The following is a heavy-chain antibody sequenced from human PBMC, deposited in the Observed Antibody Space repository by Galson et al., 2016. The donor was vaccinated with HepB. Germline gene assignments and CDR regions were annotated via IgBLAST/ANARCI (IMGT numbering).Heavy chain of an antibody. J-gene: IGHJ3*02. CDR3: TCDMKILGAFDI. V-gene: IGHV3-15*01. CDR1: GFTVNNAW. D-gene: IGHD7-27*01. CDR2: IKNEVDGATT. Sequence: SLRLSCAASGFTVNNAWMSWVRQAPGKGLEWVGRIKNEVDGATTDYAAPVKGRFTLSRDDSKNTLYLQMNSLKTEDTAIYRCTCDMKILGAFDIWGQVTMVTVSS.